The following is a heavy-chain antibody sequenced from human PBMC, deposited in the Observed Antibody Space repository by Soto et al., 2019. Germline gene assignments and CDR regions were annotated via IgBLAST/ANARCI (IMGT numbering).Heavy chain of an antibody. V-gene: IGHV1-69*13. CDR1: GGTFSSYA. CDR3: ARGGQDAARTWFDP. CDR2: IIPIFGTA. J-gene: IGHJ5*02. Sequence: GASVKVSCKASGGTFSSYAISWVRQAPGQGLEWMGGIIPIFGTANYAQKFQGRVTITADESTSTAYMELSSLRSEDTAVYYCARGGQDAARTWFDPWGQGTLVTVPQ. D-gene: IGHD6-25*01.